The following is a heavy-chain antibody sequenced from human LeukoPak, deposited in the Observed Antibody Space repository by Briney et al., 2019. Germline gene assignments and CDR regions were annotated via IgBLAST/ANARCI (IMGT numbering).Heavy chain of an antibody. D-gene: IGHD2-2*01. V-gene: IGHV4-34*01. Sequence: PSETLSLTCAVYGGSFSAYYWSWIRQPPGKGLEWIGEINHSGSTNYNPSLKSRVTISVDTSKNQFSVKLTSVTAADTAVYYCARGPHLVRHYMDVWGKGTTVTVSS. CDR2: INHSGST. J-gene: IGHJ6*03. CDR1: GGSFSAYY. CDR3: ARGPHLVRHYMDV.